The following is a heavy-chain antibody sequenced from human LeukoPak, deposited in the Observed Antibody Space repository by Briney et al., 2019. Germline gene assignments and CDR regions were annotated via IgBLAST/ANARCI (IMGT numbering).Heavy chain of an antibody. Sequence: GASVKVSCKASGYTFTSYDINWVRQATGQGLEWMGWMNPNSGNTGYAQKFQGRVTMTRNTSISTAYMELSSLRSEDTAVYYCATSDYDFWSGYPEYFQHWGQGTLVTVSS. D-gene: IGHD3-3*01. CDR1: GYTFTSYD. CDR2: MNPNSGNT. J-gene: IGHJ1*01. V-gene: IGHV1-8*01. CDR3: ATSDYDFWSGYPEYFQH.